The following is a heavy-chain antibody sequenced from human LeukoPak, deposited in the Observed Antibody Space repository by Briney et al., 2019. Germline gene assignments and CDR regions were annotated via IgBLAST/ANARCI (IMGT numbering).Heavy chain of an antibody. J-gene: IGHJ4*02. D-gene: IGHD3-9*01. CDR2: IWYDGSNE. Sequence: PGGSLRLSCAASGFTFRSFGMHWVRQAPGKGLEWVAIIWYDGSNEYYADSVKGRFTISRDNSKNTLYLQMHSLRAEDTAVYYCAKDFLTGYLDYWGQGTLVTVSS. CDR3: AKDFLTGYLDY. CDR1: GFTFRSFG. V-gene: IGHV3-33*06.